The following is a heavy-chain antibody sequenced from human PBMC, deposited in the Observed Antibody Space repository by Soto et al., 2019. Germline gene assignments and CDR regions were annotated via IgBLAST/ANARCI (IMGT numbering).Heavy chain of an antibody. CDR3: ARDQRIAFDY. Sequence: ASVKVSCKASGYTFTSYAMSWVRQAPGQRLEWMGWINAGNGNTKYSEKFQGRGTITRDTSASTAYMELRSLRSEDTAVYYCARDQRIAFDYSGQGTLVTVSS. J-gene: IGHJ4*02. CDR1: GYTFTSYA. CDR2: INAGNGNT. V-gene: IGHV1-3*01. D-gene: IGHD6-25*01.